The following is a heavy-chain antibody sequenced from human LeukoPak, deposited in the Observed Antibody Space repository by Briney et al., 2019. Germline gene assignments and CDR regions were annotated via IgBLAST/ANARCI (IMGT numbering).Heavy chain of an antibody. CDR2: ISWNSGSI. J-gene: IGHJ4*02. CDR3: AKAGSSWYYFDY. D-gene: IGHD6-13*01. V-gene: IGHV3-9*03. CDR1: GFTFDDYA. Sequence: ETGGSLRLSCAASGFTFDDYAMHWVRQAPGKGLEWVSGISWNSGSIGYADYVKGRFTISRDNAKNSLYLQMNSLRAEDMALYYCAKAGSSWYYFDYWGQGTLVTVSS.